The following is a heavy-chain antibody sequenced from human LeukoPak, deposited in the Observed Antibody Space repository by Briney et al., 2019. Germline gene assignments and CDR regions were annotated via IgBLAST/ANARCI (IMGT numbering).Heavy chain of an antibody. Sequence: ASVKVSCKVSGYTLTELSMHWVRQAPGKGLEWMGGFDPEDGETIYAQKFQGRVTMTEDTSTDTAYMELSRLRSDDTAVYYCAIDYSNYFDYWGQGTLVTVSS. CDR2: FDPEDGET. V-gene: IGHV1-24*01. D-gene: IGHD4-11*01. J-gene: IGHJ4*02. CDR1: GYTLTELS. CDR3: AIDYSNYFDY.